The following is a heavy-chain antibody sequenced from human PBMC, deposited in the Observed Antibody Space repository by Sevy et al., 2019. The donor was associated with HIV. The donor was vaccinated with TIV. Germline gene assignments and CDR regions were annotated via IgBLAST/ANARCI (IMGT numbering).Heavy chain of an antibody. CDR3: AKDRKVLLVVYAIPFDVFDI. D-gene: IGHD2-8*02. J-gene: IGHJ3*02. CDR2: ITGDSSYM. CDR1: GFTFSSYN. V-gene: IGHV3-21*01. Sequence: GGSLRLSCAASGFTFSSYNMNWVRQAPGKGLEWISSITGDSSYMYDADSVKGRFTISRDNAKNSLYLQMNSLRPEDTAVYYCAKDRKVLLVVYAIPFDVFDIWGQGTMVTVSS.